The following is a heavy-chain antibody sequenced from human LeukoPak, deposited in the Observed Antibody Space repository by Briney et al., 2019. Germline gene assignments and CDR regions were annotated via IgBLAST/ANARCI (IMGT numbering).Heavy chain of an antibody. CDR3: ARDSIFYGSGSYYHY. J-gene: IGHJ4*02. V-gene: IGHV1-18*01. CDR2: ISAYNGNT. CDR1: GYTFTSYG. D-gene: IGHD3-10*01. Sequence: ASVKVSRKASGYTFTSYGISWVRQAPGQGLEWMGWISAYNGNTNYAQKLQGRVTMTTDTSASTAYMELRSLRSDDTAVYYCARDSIFYGSGSYYHYWGQGTLVTVSS.